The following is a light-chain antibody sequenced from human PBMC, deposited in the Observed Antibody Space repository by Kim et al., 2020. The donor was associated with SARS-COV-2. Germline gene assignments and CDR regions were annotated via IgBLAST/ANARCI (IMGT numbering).Light chain of an antibody. V-gene: IGLV3-1*01. Sequence: YELTQPPSVSVSPGQTASITCSGDKLGDKYACWYQQKPGQSPVLVIYQDSKRPSGIPERFSGSNSGNTATLTISGTQAMDEADYYCQAWDSSTTVFGGGTQLTVL. CDR3: QAWDSSTTV. CDR1: KLGDKY. CDR2: QDS. J-gene: IGLJ3*02.